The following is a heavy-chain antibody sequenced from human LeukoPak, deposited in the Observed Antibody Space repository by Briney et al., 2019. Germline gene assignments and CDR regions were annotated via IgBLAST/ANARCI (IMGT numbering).Heavy chain of an antibody. Sequence: GASVKVSCKASGYTFTSYAMNWVRQAPGQGLEWMGWINTNTGNPTYAQGFTGWFVFSLDTSVSTAYLQISSLKAEDTAVYYCARDSYSSSWYPARGDSDYWGQGTLVTVSS. J-gene: IGHJ4*02. CDR1: GYTFTSYA. V-gene: IGHV7-4-1*02. CDR2: INTNTGNP. CDR3: ARDSYSSSWYPARGDSDY. D-gene: IGHD6-13*01.